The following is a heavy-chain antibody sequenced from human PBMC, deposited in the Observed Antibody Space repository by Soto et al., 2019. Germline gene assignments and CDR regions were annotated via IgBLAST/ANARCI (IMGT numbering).Heavy chain of an antibody. Sequence: SETLSLTCTVSGHSVSRGSYYWSLIRQPPGKGLEWIGYIYYSGTTKYNPSLRSRVTLSVDTSKNQFSLKLSSVTAADTAVYYCARRQQQLTSRWFDPWGQGTLVTVSS. V-gene: IGHV4-61*01. CDR2: IYYSGTT. CDR1: GHSVSRGSYY. CDR3: ARRQQQLTSRWFDP. D-gene: IGHD6-13*01. J-gene: IGHJ5*02.